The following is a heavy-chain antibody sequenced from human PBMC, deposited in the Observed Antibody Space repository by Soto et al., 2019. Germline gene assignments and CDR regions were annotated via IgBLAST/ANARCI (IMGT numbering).Heavy chain of an antibody. J-gene: IGHJ2*01. CDR1: GGSISSYY. V-gene: IGHV4-59*01. CDR3: ARELLEGTVTAYWYFDL. D-gene: IGHD4-17*01. Sequence: QVQLQESGPGLVKPSETLSLTCTVSGGSISSYYWSWIRQPPGKGLEWIGYIYYSGSTNYNPSLKSRVTISVDTSKNPFSVTLSSVTAADRAVYYCARELLEGTVTAYWYFDLWGRGTLVTVSS. CDR2: IYYSGST.